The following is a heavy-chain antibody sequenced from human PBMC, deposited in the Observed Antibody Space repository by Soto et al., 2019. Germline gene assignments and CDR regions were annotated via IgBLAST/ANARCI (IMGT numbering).Heavy chain of an antibody. J-gene: IGHJ6*02. CDR3: AREGQAPYYYYGMDF. Sequence: QVQVVQSGDEVKKPGASVKVSCKASGYTFTNYGFSWVRQAPGQGLEWMGWISGYNGNTKYAEKFQGRVTMTTDTSTSTAHMELRSLRSDDTAVYYCAREGQAPYYYYGMDFWGQGTAVTVSS. V-gene: IGHV1-18*01. CDR1: GYTFTNYG. CDR2: ISGYNGNT.